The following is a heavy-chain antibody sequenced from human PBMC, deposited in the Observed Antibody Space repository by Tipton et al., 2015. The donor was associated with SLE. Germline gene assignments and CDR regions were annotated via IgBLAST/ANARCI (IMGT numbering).Heavy chain of an antibody. CDR2: IDPSDSYT. V-gene: IGHV5-10-1*01. CDR1: GYTFTTYW. D-gene: IGHD4-17*01. Sequence: QLVQSGAEVKKPGESLRISCQGSGYTFTTYWISWVRQMPGKGLEWMGRIDPSDSYTHYNPSFQGHVTISVDKSINTAYLQWNSLKASDTAMYYCTRSNGDSFDNWGQGTLVTVSS. CDR3: TRSNGDSFDN. J-gene: IGHJ4*02.